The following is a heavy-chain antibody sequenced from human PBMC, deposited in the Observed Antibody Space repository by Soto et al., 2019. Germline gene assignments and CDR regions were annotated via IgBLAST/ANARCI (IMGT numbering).Heavy chain of an antibody. Sequence: SETLSLTCTVSGGSINNYYWTWIRQPPGMGLEWTGYVYYTGTTSYNPSLKSRVTISIDGSKNQISLKLSSVTAGDTAFYYCARLGGYYHSLDTWGQGTLVTVSS. D-gene: IGHD3-22*01. V-gene: IGHV4-59*08. CDR1: GGSINNYY. CDR3: ARLGGYYHSLDT. CDR2: VYYTGTT. J-gene: IGHJ5*02.